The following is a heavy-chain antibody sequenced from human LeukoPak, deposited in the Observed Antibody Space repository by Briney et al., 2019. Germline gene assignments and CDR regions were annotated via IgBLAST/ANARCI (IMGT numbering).Heavy chain of an antibody. CDR1: GFTFSNYW. Sequence: GGSLRLSCAASGFTFSNYWMHWFRQAPEKGLVWVSRIKGDGSYTNYADSVKGRFTISRDNAKNTLYLQMNSLRAEDTAVYYCARDAVDTANAVWAQGTTVTVSS. CDR2: IKGDGSYT. CDR3: ARDAVDTANAV. J-gene: IGHJ6*02. D-gene: IGHD5-18*01. V-gene: IGHV3-74*01.